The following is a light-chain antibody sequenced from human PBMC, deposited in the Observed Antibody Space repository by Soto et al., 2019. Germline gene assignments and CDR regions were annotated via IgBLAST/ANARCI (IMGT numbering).Light chain of an antibody. CDR2: LAY. V-gene: IGKV2-28*01. CDR1: QSLLHSNGKTY. Sequence: DIVMTQSPLSLPVTPGEPASISCRSSQSLLHSNGKTYLDWYLQKPGQSPQLLIYLAYTRASGVPDRFSGSGSGTDFTLKSSRVEAEDVVVYYCMQPLHSPQTFGQGTRLEIK. J-gene: IGKJ2*01. CDR3: MQPLHSPQT.